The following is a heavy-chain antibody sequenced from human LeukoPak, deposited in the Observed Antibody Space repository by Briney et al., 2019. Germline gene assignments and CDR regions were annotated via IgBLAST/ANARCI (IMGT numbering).Heavy chain of an antibody. CDR2: IWYDGSNK. Sequence: PGRSLRLSCAASGFTFSSYGMHWVRQAPGKGLEWVAVIWYDGSNKYYADSVKGRFTISRDNSKNTLYLQMNSLRAEDTAVYYCARGSGTSGWFDPWGQGTLVTVSS. CDR3: ARGSGTSGWFDP. V-gene: IGHV3-33*01. CDR1: GFTFSSYG. J-gene: IGHJ5*02. D-gene: IGHD1-7*01.